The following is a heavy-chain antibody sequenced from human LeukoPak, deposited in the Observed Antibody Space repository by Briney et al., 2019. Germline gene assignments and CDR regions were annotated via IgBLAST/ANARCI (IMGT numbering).Heavy chain of an antibody. J-gene: IGHJ5*02. Sequence: SETLSLTCAVYGGSFSGYYWSWIRQPPGKGLEWIGEINHSGSTNYNPSLKSRVTISVDTSKNQFSLKLSSVTAADTTVYYCARGSQWLERTRNWFDPWGPGTLVIVSS. V-gene: IGHV4-34*01. CDR1: GGSFSGYY. D-gene: IGHD6-19*01. CDR3: ARGSQWLERTRNWFDP. CDR2: INHSGST.